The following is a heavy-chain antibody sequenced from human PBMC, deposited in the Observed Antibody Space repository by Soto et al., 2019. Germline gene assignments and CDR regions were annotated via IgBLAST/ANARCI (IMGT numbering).Heavy chain of an antibody. CDR2: MNPNSGNT. D-gene: IGHD6-13*01. V-gene: IGHV1-8*01. CDR3: ARGAISSAGPYYYYYMYV. CDR1: GYTFTSYD. Sequence: ASVKVSCKASGYTFTSYDINWVRQATGQGLEWMGWMNPNSGNTGYAQKFQGRVTMTRNTSISTAYMELSSLRSEDTAVYYCARGAISSAGPYYYYYMYVWGKGTTVTVSS. J-gene: IGHJ6*03.